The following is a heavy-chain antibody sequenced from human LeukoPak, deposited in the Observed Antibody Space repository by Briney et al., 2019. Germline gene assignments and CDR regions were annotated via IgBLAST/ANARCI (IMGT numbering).Heavy chain of an antibody. J-gene: IGHJ4*02. D-gene: IGHD5-18*01. CDR1: GFTFSSYA. V-gene: IGHV3-23*01. Sequence: GGSLRLSCAASGFTFSSYAMTWVRQAPGKGLEWVSGISGRGSSTYFADSVKGRFTISRDNSKNTLYLQMNSLRAEDMAVYYCAKALDTAMVTRSFASDYWGQGTLVTVSS. CDR3: AKALDTAMVTRSFASDY. CDR2: ISGRGSST.